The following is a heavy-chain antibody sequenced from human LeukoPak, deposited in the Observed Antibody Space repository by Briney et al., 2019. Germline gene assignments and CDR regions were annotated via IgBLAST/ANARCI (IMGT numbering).Heavy chain of an antibody. Sequence: GGSLRLSCAASGFTVTNSWMAWVRQAPGKGLEWVANIRQDGSTKHYADSLKGRFTISRDNPKNSMYLQMSNVRADDTAVYYCTRDTDGSLDYWGQGILVTVAS. CDR3: TRDTDGSLDY. J-gene: IGHJ4*02. CDR2: IRQDGSTK. V-gene: IGHV3-7*01. CDR1: GFTVTNSW. D-gene: IGHD1-26*01.